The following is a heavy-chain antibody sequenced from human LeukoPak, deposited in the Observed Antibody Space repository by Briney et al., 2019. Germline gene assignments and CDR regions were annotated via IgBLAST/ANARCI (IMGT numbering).Heavy chain of an antibody. Sequence: PSETLSLTCTVSGGSISSYYWSWIRQPPGKGLEWIGYIYYSGSTNYNPSLKSRVTISVDTSKNQFSLKLCSVTAADTAVYYCARGDWEHSHYYFDYWGQGTLVTVSS. D-gene: IGHD1-26*01. CDR3: ARGDWEHSHYYFDY. CDR1: GGSISSYY. V-gene: IGHV4-59*01. CDR2: IYYSGST. J-gene: IGHJ4*02.